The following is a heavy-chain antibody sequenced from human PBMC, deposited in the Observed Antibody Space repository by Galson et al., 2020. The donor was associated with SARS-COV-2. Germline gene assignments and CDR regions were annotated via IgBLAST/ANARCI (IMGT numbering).Heavy chain of an antibody. J-gene: IGHJ3*02. CDR3: ARDTDFWSGGDAFDI. D-gene: IGHD3-3*01. Sequence: SETLSLTCTVSGGSISSGGYYWSWIRQHPGKGLEWIGYIYYSGSTYYNPSLKSRVTISVDTSKNQFSLKLSSVTAADTAVYYCARDTDFWSGGDAFDIWGQGTMVTVSS. CDR1: GGSISSGGYY. CDR2: IYYSGST. V-gene: IGHV4-31*03.